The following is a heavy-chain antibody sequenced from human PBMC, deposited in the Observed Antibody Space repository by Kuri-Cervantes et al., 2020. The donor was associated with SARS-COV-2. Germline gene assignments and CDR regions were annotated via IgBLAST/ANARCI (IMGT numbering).Heavy chain of an antibody. CDR2: ISGSGGST. J-gene: IGHJ4*02. CDR3: AKSNLGYCSSTSCYSFDY. Sequence: GGSLRLSCAASGFTFSTSAMGWVRQAPGKGLEWLSVISGSGGSTEHADSVKGRFTISRDNSKNTLYLDMNRLRADDTAVYYCAKSNLGYCSSTSCYSFDYWGQGTLVTVSS. V-gene: IGHV3-23*01. CDR1: GFTFSTSA. D-gene: IGHD2-2*02.